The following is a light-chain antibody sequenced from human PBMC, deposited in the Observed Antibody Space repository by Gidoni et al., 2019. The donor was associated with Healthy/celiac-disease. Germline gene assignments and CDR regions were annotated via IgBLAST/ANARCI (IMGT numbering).Light chain of an antibody. CDR2: AAS. CDR1: QSISRY. Sequence: DIQMNQSTSSLSASVGDRVTITCRESQSISRYLKWYQQKPGKAPKLLIYAASSLQSGVPSRFSGRGSGTDFTLTISSLPPEDFATYSCQQSYSTLWTFGQGTKVEIK. J-gene: IGKJ1*01. V-gene: IGKV1-39*01. CDR3: QQSYSTLWT.